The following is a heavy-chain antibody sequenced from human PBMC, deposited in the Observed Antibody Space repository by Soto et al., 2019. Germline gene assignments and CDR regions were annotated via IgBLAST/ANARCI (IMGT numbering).Heavy chain of an antibody. D-gene: IGHD3-10*01. CDR1: GVTVSSNY. CDR2: IYSGGST. V-gene: IGHV3-66*01. J-gene: IGHJ4*02. Sequence: EVQLVESGGGLVQPGGSLRLSCAASGVTVSSNYMSWVRQAPGKGLEWVSVIYSGGSTYYADSVKGRFTISRDNSKNTLYLQKNSLRAEGPAVYYCARDFYYHGSGTMGGYFDYWGQGTLVTVSS. CDR3: ARDFYYHGSGTMGGYFDY.